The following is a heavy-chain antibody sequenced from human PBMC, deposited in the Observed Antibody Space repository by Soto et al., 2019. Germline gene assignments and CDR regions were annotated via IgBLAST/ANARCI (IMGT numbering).Heavy chain of an antibody. CDR2: INTDGSST. D-gene: IGHD1-26*01. J-gene: IGHJ4*02. CDR3: ARVGRVSELVT. CDR1: GFTFSSFW. Sequence: EVQLVESGGGLVQPGGSLRLSCAASGFTFSSFWMHWVRQVPGKGLVWVSRINTDGSSTSYADSVKGRFTNSRDNAKNTVYLQMNSLRAEDTAVYYCARVGRVSELVTWGQGTLVTVSS. V-gene: IGHV3-74*01.